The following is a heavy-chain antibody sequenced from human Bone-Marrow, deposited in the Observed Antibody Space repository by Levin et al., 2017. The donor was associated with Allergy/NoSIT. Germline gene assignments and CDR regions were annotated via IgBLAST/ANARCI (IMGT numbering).Heavy chain of an antibody. CDR1: GGTLSNYI. J-gene: IGHJ6*02. V-gene: IGHV1-69*16. CDR3: AKGRTPDDEDYDSSGDVDGLDV. CDR2: IVPTLGTA. D-gene: IGHD3-22*01. Sequence: GGSLRLSCKTSGGTLSNYIFSWVRQAPGQGLQWMGGIVPTLGTANYAQMFQGRLTITADESTGSVFMELDSLRSDDTAVYYCAKGRTPDDEDYDSSGDVDGLDVWGQGTTVTVSS.